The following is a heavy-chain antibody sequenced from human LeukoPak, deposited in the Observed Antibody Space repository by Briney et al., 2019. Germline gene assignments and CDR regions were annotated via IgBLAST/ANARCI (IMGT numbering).Heavy chain of an antibody. V-gene: IGHV3-73*01. D-gene: IGHD1-26*01. CDR3: TRHRVGAIFNWFDP. CDR2: IRSKANSYAT. CDR1: GFTYSGSA. Sequence: GGSLRLSCAASGFTYSGSAMHWVRQASGKGLEWVGRIRSKANSYATAYAASVKGRFTISRDDSKNTAYLQMNSLKTEDTAVYYCTRHRVGAIFNWFDPWGQGTLVTVSS. J-gene: IGHJ5*02.